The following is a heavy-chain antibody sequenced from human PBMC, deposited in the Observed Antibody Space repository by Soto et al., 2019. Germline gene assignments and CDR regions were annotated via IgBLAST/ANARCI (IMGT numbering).Heavy chain of an antibody. CDR3: ARGGLRFLEQNWFDP. CDR2: IIPIFGTA. Sequence: QVQLVQSGAEVKKPGSSVKVSCKASGGTFSSYAISWVRQAPGQGLEWMGGIIPIFGTANYAQKFQGRVTITADESTSTASMEPSSLGSEDTAVYYCARGGLRFLEQNWFDPWGQGTLVTVSS. CDR1: GGTFSSYA. V-gene: IGHV1-69*12. J-gene: IGHJ5*02. D-gene: IGHD3-3*01.